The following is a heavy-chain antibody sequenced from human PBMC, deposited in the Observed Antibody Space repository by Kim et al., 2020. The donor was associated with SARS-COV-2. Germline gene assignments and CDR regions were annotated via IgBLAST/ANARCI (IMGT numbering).Heavy chain of an antibody. V-gene: IGHV7-4-1*02. D-gene: IGHD6-6*01. CDR3: AGSIAARPYHYYYGMDV. CDR1: GYTFTSYA. Sequence: ASVKVSCKASGYTFTSYAMNWVRQAPGQGLEWMGWINTNTGNPTYAQGFTGRFVFSLDTSVSTAYLQISSLKAEDTAVYYCAGSIAARPYHYYYGMDVWGQGTTVTVSS. CDR2: INTNTGNP. J-gene: IGHJ6*02.